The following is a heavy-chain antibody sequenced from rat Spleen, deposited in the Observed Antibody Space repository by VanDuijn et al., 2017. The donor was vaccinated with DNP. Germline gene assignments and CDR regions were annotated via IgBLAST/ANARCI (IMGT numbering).Heavy chain of an antibody. V-gene: IGHV5-22*01. D-gene: IGHD1-2*01. CDR2: IGSAAYAP. CDR1: GFTFSAYY. CDR3: ASWAPIAPISTSNY. J-gene: IGHJ2*01. Sequence: EVQLVESGGGLVQPGRSLKLSCAASGFTFSAYYMAWVRQAPAKGLEWVAYIGSAAYAPYYGDSVKGRFTISRDNAENTVYLQMNSLRSDDTATYYCASWAPIAPISTSNYWGQGVMVTVSS.